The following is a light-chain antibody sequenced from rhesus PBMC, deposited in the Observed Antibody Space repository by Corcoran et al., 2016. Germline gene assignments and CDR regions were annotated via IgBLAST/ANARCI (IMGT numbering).Light chain of an antibody. Sequence: EIVMTQSPATLSLSLGDRATLSCRASQSVSSNLAWYQQQPGQAPRIVIYGESSWAPGIPDRFSGSGSGTEFTLTISSLETEDLAVEYCQQYSNRWTFGQGTKVEIK. J-gene: IGKJ1*01. CDR3: QQYSNRWT. CDR2: GES. V-gene: IGKV3-42*03. CDR1: QSVSSN.